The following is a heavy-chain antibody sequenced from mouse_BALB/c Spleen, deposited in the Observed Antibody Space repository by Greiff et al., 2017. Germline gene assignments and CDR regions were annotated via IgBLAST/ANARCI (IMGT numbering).Heavy chain of an antibody. D-gene: IGHD2-3*01. CDR3: ARDRRAIYDGYYGFAY. V-gene: IGHV5-6-3*01. Sequence: EVHLVESGGGLVQPGGSLKLSCAASGFTFSSYGMSWVRQTPDKRLELVATINSNGGSTYYPDSVKGRFTISRDNAKNTLYLQMSSLKSEDTAMYYCARDRRAIYDGYYGFAYWGQGTLVTVSA. J-gene: IGHJ3*01. CDR2: INSNGGST. CDR1: GFTFSSYG.